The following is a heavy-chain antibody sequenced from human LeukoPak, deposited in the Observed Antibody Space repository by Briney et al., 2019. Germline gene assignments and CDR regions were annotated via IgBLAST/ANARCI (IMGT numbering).Heavy chain of an antibody. V-gene: IGHV4-59*01. J-gene: IGHJ6*02. CDR2: IYYSGST. CDR3: ARGTLHYGMDV. CDR1: GGSISSYY. D-gene: IGHD2-2*01. Sequence: PSETLSLTCTVSGGSISSYYWSWIRQPPGKGLEWTGYIYYSGSTNYNPSLKSRVTISVDTSKNQFSLKLSSVTAADTAVYYCARGTLHYGMDVWGQGTTVTVSS.